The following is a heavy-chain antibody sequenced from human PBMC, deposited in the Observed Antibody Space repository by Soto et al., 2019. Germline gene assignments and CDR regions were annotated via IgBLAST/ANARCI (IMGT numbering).Heavy chain of an antibody. CDR1: GGSISSGGYY. Sequence: PSETLSLTCTVSGGSISSGGYYWSWIRQHPGKGLEWIGYIYYSGSTYYNPSLKSRVTISVDTSKNQFSLKLSSVTAADTAVYYCARFSSTSPWFDPWGQGTLVTVSS. V-gene: IGHV4-31*03. D-gene: IGHD2-2*01. J-gene: IGHJ5*02. CDR2: IYYSGST. CDR3: ARFSSTSPWFDP.